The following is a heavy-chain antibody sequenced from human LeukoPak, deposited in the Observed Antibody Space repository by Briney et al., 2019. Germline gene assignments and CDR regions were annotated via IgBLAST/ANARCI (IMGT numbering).Heavy chain of an antibody. Sequence: PGGSLRLSCAASGFIFSSYTMSWVRQAPGKGLEWVSVIYSGGSTYYADSVKGRFTISRDNSKNTLYLQMNSLRAEDTAVYYCARLAYYDGSVTRWGQGTLVTVSS. CDR3: ARLAYYDGSVTR. CDR2: IYSGGST. CDR1: GFIFSSYT. V-gene: IGHV3-53*01. D-gene: IGHD3-22*01. J-gene: IGHJ4*02.